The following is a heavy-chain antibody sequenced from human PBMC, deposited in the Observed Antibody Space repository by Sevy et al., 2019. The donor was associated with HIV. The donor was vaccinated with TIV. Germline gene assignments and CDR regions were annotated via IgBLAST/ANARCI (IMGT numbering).Heavy chain of an antibody. CDR3: ARDAGYCSSTSCYRGDYFDY. CDR1: GFTFSGNW. Sequence: GGSLRLSCAASGFTFSGNWMSWVRQAPGKGLEWVADIKEDGSEKYYVDSVKGRFTISRANAKKSLYLQMNNLRAEDTAVYYCARDAGYCSSTSCYRGDYFDYWGQGTLVTVSS. J-gene: IGHJ4*02. D-gene: IGHD2-2*02. CDR2: IKEDGSEK. V-gene: IGHV3-7*01.